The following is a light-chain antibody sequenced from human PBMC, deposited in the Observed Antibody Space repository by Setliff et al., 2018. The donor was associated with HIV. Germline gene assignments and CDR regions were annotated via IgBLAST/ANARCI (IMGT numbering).Light chain of an antibody. Sequence: QSVLTQPPSASGTPGQRVTISCSGSSSSIGSDTVNWYQQLPGTAPKLLIYSNNQRPSGVPDRFSGSKSGTSASLAISGLQSEDEADYYCAAWDYSLNVWVFGGGTQLTV. V-gene: IGLV1-44*01. CDR3: AAWDYSLNVWV. CDR1: SSSIGSDT. J-gene: IGLJ3*02. CDR2: SNN.